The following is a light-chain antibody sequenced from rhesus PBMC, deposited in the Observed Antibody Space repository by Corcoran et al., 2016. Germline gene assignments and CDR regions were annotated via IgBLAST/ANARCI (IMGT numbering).Light chain of an antibody. CDR1: LDISHT. J-gene: IGKJ3*01. CDR2: RAS. V-gene: IGKV1-25*01. Sequence: DIQMTQSPSSPSVSCGDRVIISCQASLDISHTLAWYPQKLGKVLNLLIYRASNLQTGVPSRISGNGPGTDVTLTISSLQPKDFATYYCRHGISTPDTFGPGTKLDIK. CDR3: RHGISTPDT.